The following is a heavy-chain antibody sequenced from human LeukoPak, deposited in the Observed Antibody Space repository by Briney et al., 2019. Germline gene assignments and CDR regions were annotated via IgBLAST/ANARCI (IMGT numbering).Heavy chain of an antibody. CDR2: ISAYNGST. CDR3: ARRGPTYYYDSSGYYRH. V-gene: IGHV1-18*01. D-gene: IGHD3-22*01. Sequence: GASVKVSCKASGYTFTSYGISWVRQAPGQGLKWMGWISAYNGSTNYAQKLQGRVTMTTDTSTSTAYMELRSLRSDDTAVYYCARRGPTYYYDSSGYYRHWGQGTLVTVSS. CDR1: GYTFTSYG. J-gene: IGHJ4*02.